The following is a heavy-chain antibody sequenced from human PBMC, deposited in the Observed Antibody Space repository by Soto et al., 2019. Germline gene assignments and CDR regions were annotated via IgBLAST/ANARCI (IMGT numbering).Heavy chain of an antibody. Sequence: QVQLVESGGGVVQPGRSLRLSCAASGFTFSSYGMHWVRQAPGKGLDWVAVIWYDGSNKYYADYVKGRFTISRDNSKNTLYVQMNSLTAEDTAVYYCVRPMVRGVSRDYYIDVWGTGTTVTVSS. D-gene: IGHD3-10*01. V-gene: IGHV3-33*01. CDR2: IWYDGSNK. CDR3: VRPMVRGVSRDYYIDV. J-gene: IGHJ6*03. CDR1: GFTFSSYG.